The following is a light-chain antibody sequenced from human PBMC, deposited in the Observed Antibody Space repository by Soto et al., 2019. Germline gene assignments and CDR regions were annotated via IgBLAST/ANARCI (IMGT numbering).Light chain of an antibody. CDR3: QQSYRLPLT. J-gene: IGKJ3*01. V-gene: IGKV1-39*01. CDR1: QSISDY. Sequence: DIQMTQSPSSLSASVGDRVAITCRSSQSISDYLNWYQQKPGKALKLVIYGASNLQSGVPPRFSGSGSGSEFTLNISGLQPDDFAIYFCQQSYRLPLTFGPGT. CDR2: GAS.